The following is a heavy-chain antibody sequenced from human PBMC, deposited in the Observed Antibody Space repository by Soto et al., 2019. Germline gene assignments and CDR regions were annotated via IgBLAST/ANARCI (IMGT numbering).Heavy chain of an antibody. CDR3: AKQGSGWNGHFEY. J-gene: IGHJ4*02. CDR2: ISYDGTDE. D-gene: IGHD1-1*01. V-gene: IGHV3-30*18. CDR1: GFSFSSYG. Sequence: QVQLVESGGGVVQPGRSLRLSCAASGFSFSSYGMHWVRQAPGKGLEWVAMISYDGTDEYYADSVKGRFTISRDNSKNAVYLQMNSLRAEETAVYYCAKQGSGWNGHFEYWGQATLVTVSS.